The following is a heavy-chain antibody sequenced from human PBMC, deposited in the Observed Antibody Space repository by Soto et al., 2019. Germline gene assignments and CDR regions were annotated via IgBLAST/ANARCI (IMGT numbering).Heavy chain of an antibody. Sequence: QIQMVQSGAEVKQPGASVKISCKTSGYTFSSYSINWVRQAPGQGLEWMAWLSTTSGNTHYAERVQGRVTVTLDKSARTAFMEMWGLTSDDTAVYFCARDNGYYDFWGQGPLVTVSS. D-gene: IGHD2-8*01. CDR3: ARDNGYYDF. V-gene: IGHV1-18*01. CDR1: GYTFSSYS. J-gene: IGHJ4*02. CDR2: LSTTSGNT.